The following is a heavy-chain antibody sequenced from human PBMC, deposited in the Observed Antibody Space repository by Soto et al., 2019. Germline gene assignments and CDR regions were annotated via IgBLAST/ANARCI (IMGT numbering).Heavy chain of an antibody. V-gene: IGHV3-30*18. CDR3: AKDLGHGGRGAFDI. Sequence: QVQLVESGGGVVQPGRSLRLSCAASGFTVSSYGMHWVRQAPGKGLEWVALISYDGSNKYYADSVKGRFTISRDNSKNTLYLQMNSLRTEDTAVYYCAKDLGHGGRGAFDIWGQGTMVTVSS. CDR2: ISYDGSNK. D-gene: IGHD7-27*01. J-gene: IGHJ3*02. CDR1: GFTVSSYG.